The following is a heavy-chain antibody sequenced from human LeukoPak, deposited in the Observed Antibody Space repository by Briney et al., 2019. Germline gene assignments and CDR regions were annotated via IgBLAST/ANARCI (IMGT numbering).Heavy chain of an antibody. CDR2: ISSSSSTI. J-gene: IGHJ4*02. CDR3: ARVTRIYYFDY. V-gene: IGHV3-48*04. D-gene: IGHD2-2*01. CDR1: GFTFSSYS. Sequence: GGSLRLSCAASGFTFSSYSMNWVRQTPGKGLEWVSYISSSSSTIYYADSVKGRFTISRDNAKNSLYLQMNSLRAEDTAVYYCARVTRIYYFDYWGQGTLVTVSS.